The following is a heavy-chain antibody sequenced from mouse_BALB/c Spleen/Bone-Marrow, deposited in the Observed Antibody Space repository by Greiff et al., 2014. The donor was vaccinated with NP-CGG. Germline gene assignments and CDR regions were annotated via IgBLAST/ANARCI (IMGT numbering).Heavy chain of an antibody. CDR2: ISSGSSTI. Sequence: EVQLVESGGGLVQPGGSRKLSCAASGFTFSSFGMHWVRQAPEKGLEWVAYISSGSSTIYYADTVKGRFTISRDNPRNTLFLQMTSLRSEDTAMYYCTRKGALITHYYAMDYRGQGTSVTVSS. J-gene: IGHJ4*01. D-gene: IGHD2-4*01. CDR3: TRKGALITHYYAMDY. CDR1: GFTFSSFG. V-gene: IGHV5-17*02.